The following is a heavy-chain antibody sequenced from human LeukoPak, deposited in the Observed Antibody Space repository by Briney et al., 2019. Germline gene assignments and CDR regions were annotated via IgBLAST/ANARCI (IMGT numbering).Heavy chain of an antibody. CDR1: GGSISNY. Sequence: SETLSLTCTVSGGSISNYWSWIRQPAGKGLEWIGRIYTSGSTNYNPSLKSRVTMSVDTSKNQFSLKLSSVTAADTAVYYCARGRVVTKTNIGSGWYRVFDYWGQGTLVTVSS. J-gene: IGHJ4*02. D-gene: IGHD6-19*01. CDR3: ARGRVVTKTNIGSGWYRVFDY. V-gene: IGHV4-4*07. CDR2: IYTSGST.